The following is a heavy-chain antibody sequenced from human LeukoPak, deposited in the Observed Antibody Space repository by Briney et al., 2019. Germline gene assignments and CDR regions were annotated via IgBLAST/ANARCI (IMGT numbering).Heavy chain of an antibody. CDR2: IKTDGSDK. D-gene: IGHD3-10*01. CDR1: GFTFSNYW. V-gene: IGHV3-7*03. CDR3: ARDSLIQYGSGSYWGFDY. Sequence: GGSLRLSCAASGFTFSNYWMSWVRQATGKGPEWVGDIKTDGSDKYYVGSVKGRFTISRDNAKNSLYLQMNSLRAEDTAVYYCARDSLIQYGSGSYWGFDYWGQGILVTVSS. J-gene: IGHJ4*02.